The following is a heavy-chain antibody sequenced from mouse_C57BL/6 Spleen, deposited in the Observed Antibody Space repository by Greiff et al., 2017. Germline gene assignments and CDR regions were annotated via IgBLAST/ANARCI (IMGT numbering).Heavy chain of an antibody. J-gene: IGHJ2*01. D-gene: IGHD1-1*02. V-gene: IGHV1-64*01. Sequence: QVQLQQPGAELVKPGASVKLSCKASGYTFPSYWMHWVKQRPGQGLVWIGMINPNSGSTTSTEKFKSKATLTVDKSSRTAYMQRSSLTSEDSAVYYCARSVDMGAPFDYWGQGTTLTVSS. CDR2: INPNSGST. CDR3: ARSVDMGAPFDY. CDR1: GYTFPSYW.